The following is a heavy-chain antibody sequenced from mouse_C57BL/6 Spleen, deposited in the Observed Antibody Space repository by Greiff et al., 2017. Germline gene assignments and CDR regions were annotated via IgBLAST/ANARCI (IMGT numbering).Heavy chain of an antibody. D-gene: IGHD2-1*01. CDR2: FNPSTGGT. CDR1: GYSFTGYY. J-gene: IGHJ4*01. V-gene: IGHV1-43*01. CDR3: ASKGNYQYYYAKGY. Sequence: EVQLQQSGPELVKPGASVKISCKASGYSFTGYYMHWVKQSSEKSLEWMGEFNPSTGGTSYNQKFKGKATSTVDKSSSTAYMQDKTVTSEDSAVYYCASKGNYQYYYAKGYWGTGTSVTVSS.